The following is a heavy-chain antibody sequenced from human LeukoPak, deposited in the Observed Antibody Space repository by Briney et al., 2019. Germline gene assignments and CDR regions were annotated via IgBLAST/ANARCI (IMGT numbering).Heavy chain of an antibody. CDR1: GGSISSSSYY. J-gene: IGHJ2*01. V-gene: IGHV4-61*01. CDR2: IYYSGST. Sequence: SETLSLTCTVSGGSISSSSYYWGWIRQPPGKGLEWIGYIYYSGSTNYNPSLKSRVTISVDTSKNQFSLKLSSVTAADTAVYYCARDRPLGYCSGGSCYRSYWYFDLWGRGTLVTVSS. D-gene: IGHD2-15*01. CDR3: ARDRPLGYCSGGSCYRSYWYFDL.